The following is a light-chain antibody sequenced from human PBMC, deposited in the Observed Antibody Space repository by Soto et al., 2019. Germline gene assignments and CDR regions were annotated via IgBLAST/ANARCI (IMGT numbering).Light chain of an antibody. CDR2: GAS. J-gene: IGKJ1*01. CDR3: QQYGSSLTWT. V-gene: IGKV3-20*01. CDR1: LSFSSSY. Sequence: EIVLTQSPGTLSLSPGERATLTCRASLSFSSSYLAWYQQKLGQAPRLLIYGASSRATGIPDRFSGSGSGTDFTFTISRLEPEDFAVYYCQQYGSSLTWTFGQGTKV.